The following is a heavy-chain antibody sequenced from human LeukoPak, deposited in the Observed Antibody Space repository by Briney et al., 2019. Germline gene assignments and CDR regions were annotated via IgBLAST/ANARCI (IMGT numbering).Heavy chain of an antibody. CDR1: GYTFTSYY. J-gene: IGHJ6*02. D-gene: IGHD3-3*01. V-gene: IGHV1-46*01. Sequence: ASVKVSCKASGYTFTSYYMHWVRQAPGQGLEWMGIINPSGGSTSYAQKFQGWVTMTRDTSNSTAYMELSRLRSDDTAVYYCARVGYYDFRDGMDVWGQGTTVTVSS. CDR2: INPSGGST. CDR3: ARVGYYDFRDGMDV.